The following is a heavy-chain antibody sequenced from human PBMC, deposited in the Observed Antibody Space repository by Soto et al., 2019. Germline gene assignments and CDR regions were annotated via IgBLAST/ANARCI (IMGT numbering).Heavy chain of an antibody. CDR3: GRSGGFLGPVDY. CDR1: GLTVSSNY. Sequence: GGSLRLSCAASGLTVSSNYMNWVRQAPGKGLEWVSDIYSSGSTYYADSVKSRFTISRDNSKNTIYLQMNSLRAEDTAVYYCGRSGGFLGPVDYWGQGTLVTVSS. D-gene: IGHD1-26*01. CDR2: IYSSGST. J-gene: IGHJ4*02. V-gene: IGHV3-53*01.